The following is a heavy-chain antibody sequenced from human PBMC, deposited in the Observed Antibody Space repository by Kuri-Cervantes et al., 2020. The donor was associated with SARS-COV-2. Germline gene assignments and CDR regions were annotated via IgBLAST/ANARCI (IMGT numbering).Heavy chain of an antibody. J-gene: IGHJ6*03. V-gene: IGHV3-21*01. D-gene: IGHD6-13*01. CDR2: ISSSSSYI. CDR3: AKDLIAAAGNDYFYMDV. CDR1: GFTFSSYS. Sequence: GESLKISCAASGFTFSSYSMNWVRQAPGKGLEWVSSISSSSSYIYYADSVKGRFTISRDNSKNTLYLQMDNLRAEDRAVYYCAKDLIAAAGNDYFYMDVWGTGTMVTVSS.